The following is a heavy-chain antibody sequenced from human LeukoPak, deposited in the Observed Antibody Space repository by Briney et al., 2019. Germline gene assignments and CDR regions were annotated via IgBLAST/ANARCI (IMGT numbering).Heavy chain of an antibody. V-gene: IGHV4-61*02. CDR2: IYASGNT. J-gene: IGHJ3*01. D-gene: IGHD5-24*01. Sequence: SQTLSLTCIVSGASVSTTAYFWNWIRQPAGEGLEWIGRIYASGNTHYNPSLKSRVTMSLDTSKNQFSLTMNSVTAADSAVYFCASYREAYDLYPHGLDVWGRGTVVTVSS. CDR3: ASYREAYDLYPHGLDV. CDR1: GASVSTTAYF.